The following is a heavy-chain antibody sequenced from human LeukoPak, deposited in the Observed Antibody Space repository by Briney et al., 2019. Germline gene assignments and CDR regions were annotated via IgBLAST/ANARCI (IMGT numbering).Heavy chain of an antibody. CDR1: GDSIDINNYY. D-gene: IGHD6-6*01. J-gene: IGHJ3*02. CDR2: FYYGGST. V-gene: IGHV4-39*07. CDR3: ARVDTPRIAAFYDAFDI. Sequence: SETLSLTCTVSGDSIDINNYYWGWIRQPPGKELEWIVSFYYGGSTYYNPSLQSRVTISLDTSKNHFSLRLSSVTAADTAVYYCARVDTPRIAAFYDAFDIWGHGTMVTVSS.